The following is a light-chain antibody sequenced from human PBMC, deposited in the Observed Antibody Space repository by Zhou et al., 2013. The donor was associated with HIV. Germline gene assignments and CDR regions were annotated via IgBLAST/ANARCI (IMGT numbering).Light chain of an antibody. CDR2: DAA. Sequence: EVVMTQSPDTLSVSPGERATLSCRASQSVSSYLAWYQQKPGQAPRLLIYDAANRATGIPARFSGSGSGTDFTLTISSLEPEDFAVYYCQQRSNWPPGLTFGGGTKVKIK. J-gene: IGKJ4*01. CDR3: QQRSNWPPGLT. V-gene: IGKV3-11*01. CDR1: QSVSSY.